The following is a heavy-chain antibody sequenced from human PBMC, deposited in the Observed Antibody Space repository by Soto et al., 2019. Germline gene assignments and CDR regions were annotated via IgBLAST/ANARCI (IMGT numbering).Heavy chain of an antibody. CDR2: IYYNGFT. Sequence: QLQLQESGPGLVKPSETLSLTCTVSGGSISSSNYYWGWLRPPPGKGLEWIANIYYNGFTYYNPSLKSRVPGSVDTSKNQVSLKRSAVTAADTAVHYGARQGDLWSDSGAFDIGGQGTMVTVSS. D-gene: IGHD3-3*01. CDR1: GGSISSSNYY. V-gene: IGHV4-39*01. J-gene: IGHJ3*02. CDR3: ARQGDLWSDSGAFDI.